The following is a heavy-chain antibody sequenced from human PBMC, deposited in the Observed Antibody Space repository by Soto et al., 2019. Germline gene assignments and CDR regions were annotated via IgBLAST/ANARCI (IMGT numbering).Heavy chain of an antibody. V-gene: IGHV1-69*06. CDR3: ARNRRSAYGSGSYFVPRMDV. Sequence: GASVKVSCKASGGTFSSYAISWVRQAPGQGLEWMGGIIPIFGTANYAQKFQGRVMITADKSTSTAYMELSSLRSEDTAVYYCARNRRSAYGSGSYFVPRMDVWGQGTTVTVSS. CDR1: GGTFSSYA. CDR2: IIPIFGTA. D-gene: IGHD3-10*01. J-gene: IGHJ6*02.